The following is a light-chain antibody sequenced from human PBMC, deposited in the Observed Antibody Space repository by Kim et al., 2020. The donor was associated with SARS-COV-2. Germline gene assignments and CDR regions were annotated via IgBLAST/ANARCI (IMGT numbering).Light chain of an antibody. J-gene: IGLJ2*01. V-gene: IGLV3-1*01. CDR1: KLGDNY. Sequence: SYELTQPPSVSVSPGQTASITCSGDKLGDNYACWYQLKPGQPPVLVIYQDSKRPSGIPERSSGSNSGNTATLTISGTQARDEADYYCQAWDSSTGVFGGG. CDR3: QAWDSSTGV. CDR2: QDS.